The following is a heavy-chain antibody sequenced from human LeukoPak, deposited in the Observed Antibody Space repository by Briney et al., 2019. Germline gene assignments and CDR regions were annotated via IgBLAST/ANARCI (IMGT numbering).Heavy chain of an antibody. CDR1: GYTFTSYG. CDR3: ARGHSSSSYDAFDI. CDR2: ISADNGNT. J-gene: IGHJ3*02. Sequence: ASVKVSCKASGYTFTSYGIHWVRQAPGQRLEWMGWISADNGNTRYSREFQGRVTITRDTSASTAYMELSSLRSEDMAVYYCARGHSSSSYDAFDIWGQGTMVTVSS. V-gene: IGHV1-3*03. D-gene: IGHD6-13*01.